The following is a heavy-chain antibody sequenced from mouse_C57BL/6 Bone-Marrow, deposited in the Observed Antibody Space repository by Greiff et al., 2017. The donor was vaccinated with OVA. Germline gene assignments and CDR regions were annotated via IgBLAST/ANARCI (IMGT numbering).Heavy chain of an antibody. Sequence: EVQVVESGPELVKPGASVKMSCKASGYTFTDYNMHWVKQSHGKSLEWIGYINPNNGGTSYNQKFKGKATLTVNKSSSTAYMELRSLTSEDSAVYYCARGLGGKGYFDYWGQGTTLTVSS. D-gene: IGHD4-1*01. CDR2: INPNNGGT. V-gene: IGHV1-22*01. CDR1: GYTFTDYN. J-gene: IGHJ2*01. CDR3: ARGLGGKGYFDY.